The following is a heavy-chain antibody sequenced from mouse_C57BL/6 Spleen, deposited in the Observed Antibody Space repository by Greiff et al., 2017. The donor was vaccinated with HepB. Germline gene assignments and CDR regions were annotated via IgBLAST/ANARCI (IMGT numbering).Heavy chain of an antibody. CDR3: ARRGHYDYDGVWFAY. Sequence: QVQLKQSGAELMKPGASVKLSCKATGYTFTGYWIEWVKQRPGHGLEWIGEILPGSGSTNYNEKFKGKATFTADTSSNTAYMQLSSLTTEDSAIYYCARRGHYDYDGVWFAYWGQGTLVTVSA. CDR2: ILPGSGST. D-gene: IGHD2-4*01. CDR1: GYTFTGYW. V-gene: IGHV1-9*01. J-gene: IGHJ3*01.